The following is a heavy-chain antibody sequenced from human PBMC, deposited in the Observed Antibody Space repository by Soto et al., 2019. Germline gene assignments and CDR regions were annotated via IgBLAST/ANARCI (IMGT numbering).Heavy chain of an antibody. CDR2: IIPILGIA. V-gene: IGHV1-69*02. Sequence: QVQLVQSGAEVKKPGSSVKVSCKASGGTFSSYTISWVRQAPGQGLEWMGRIIPILGIANYAQKFQGRVTITADKSTSTAYRELSSLGSDDTAVYYCAGNYGGNSRGHYWGQGTLVTVSS. J-gene: IGHJ4*02. D-gene: IGHD4-17*01. CDR1: GGTFSSYT. CDR3: AGNYGGNSRGHY.